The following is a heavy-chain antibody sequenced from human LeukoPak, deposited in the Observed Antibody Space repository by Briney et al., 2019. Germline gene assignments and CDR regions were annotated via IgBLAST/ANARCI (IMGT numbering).Heavy chain of an antibody. J-gene: IGHJ5*02. CDR3: ARFKSYRYTGLDNWFDP. CDR2: IYTSGST. CDR1: GGSISSYY. D-gene: IGHD3-16*02. Sequence: PSETLSLTCTVSGGSISSYYWSWIRQPAGRGLEWIGRIYTSGSTNYNPSLKSRVTMSVDTSKNQFSLKLSSVTAADTAVYYCARFKSYRYTGLDNWFDPWGQGTLVTVSS. V-gene: IGHV4-4*07.